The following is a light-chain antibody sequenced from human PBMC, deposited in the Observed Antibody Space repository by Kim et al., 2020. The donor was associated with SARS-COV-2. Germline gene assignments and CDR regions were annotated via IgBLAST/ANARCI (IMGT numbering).Light chain of an antibody. J-gene: IGKJ4*01. CDR1: KSVCNY. CDR2: DSS. CDR3: QHRYKSPNT. V-gene: IGKV3-11*01. Sequence: GKKATLSNTARKSVCNYVAGYQQKRGQAPKLLIYDSSNRATGIPARFNVRGFGTDFTLTSSSRGPEGFAVYYGQHRYKSPNTIGGGTQVDIK.